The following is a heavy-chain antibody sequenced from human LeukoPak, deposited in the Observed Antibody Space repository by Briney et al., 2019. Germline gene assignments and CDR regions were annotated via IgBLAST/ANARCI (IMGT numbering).Heavy chain of an antibody. J-gene: IGHJ3*02. CDR3: ARTYDFGRGPPGDAFDN. CDR1: GFSFTIFG. Sequence: GGSLRLSCAASGFSFTIFGLNWVRQAPGKGPEWVSYIDARSGITYYADSVQGRFTISRDDARESVFLQMDGLRVDDTAVYYCARTYDFGRGPPGDAFDNWGPGTWVIVSA. D-gene: IGHD3-3*01. CDR2: IDARSGIT. V-gene: IGHV3-48*01.